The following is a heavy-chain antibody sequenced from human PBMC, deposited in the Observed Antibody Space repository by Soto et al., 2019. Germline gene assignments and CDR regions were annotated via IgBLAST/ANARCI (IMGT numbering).Heavy chain of an antibody. J-gene: IGHJ4*02. V-gene: IGHV3-15*07. CDR2: IKSKTDGGTT. Sequence: EVQLVESGGGLGKPGGSLRRSCAASGFTFSNAWMNWVRQAPGKGLECVGRIKSKTDGGTTDYAAPVQGRFTISRDDSKNQLYLQMNSLKAEDTAVYYCTTLGGFWSGYWVKVDYWGQGTLVNVSS. CDR3: TTLGGFWSGYWVKVDY. D-gene: IGHD3-3*01. CDR1: GFTFSNAW.